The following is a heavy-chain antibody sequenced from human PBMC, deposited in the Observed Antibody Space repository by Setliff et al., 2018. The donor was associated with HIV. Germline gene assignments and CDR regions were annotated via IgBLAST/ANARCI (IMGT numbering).Heavy chain of an antibody. D-gene: IGHD1-26*01. CDR3: ARRWGEAFDY. CDR2: IYYSGST. Sequence: KPSETLSLTCTVSGGSISSHYWSWIRQPPGKGLEWIGYIYYSGSTNYNPPLKSRVTISVDTSKNQFSLRLRSVTAADTAVYYCARRWGEAFDYWGQGTLVTVSS. V-gene: IGHV4-59*08. J-gene: IGHJ4*02. CDR1: GGSISSHY.